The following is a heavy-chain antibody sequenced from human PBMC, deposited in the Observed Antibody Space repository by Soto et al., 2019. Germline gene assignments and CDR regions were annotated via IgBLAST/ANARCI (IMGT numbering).Heavy chain of an antibody. CDR2: ITGSGGST. Sequence: EVQLLESGGGLVEPGGSLRLSCAASGFTFNTYAMSWVRQAPGKGLEWVSGITGSGGSTYYADSVKGRFTISRDNSKNTQFLQMISLRAEDTAVYYCVKDYGGGHTIFDIWGQGTMVTVSS. V-gene: IGHV3-23*01. J-gene: IGHJ3*02. CDR1: GFTFNTYA. CDR3: VKDYGGGHTIFDI. D-gene: IGHD3-10*01.